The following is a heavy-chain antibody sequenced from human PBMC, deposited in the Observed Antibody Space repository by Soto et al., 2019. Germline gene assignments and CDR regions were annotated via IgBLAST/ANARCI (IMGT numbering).Heavy chain of an antibody. CDR2: IIPIFGTA. D-gene: IGHD3-3*01. V-gene: IGHV1-69*12. CDR1: GGTFSSYA. Sequence: QVQLVQSGAEVKKPGSSVKVSCKASGGTFSSYAISWVRQAPGQGLEWMGGIIPIFGTANYAQKFQGRVTITAAESTSTADREVRSLRSEDTAVYHCARSVTTIFGVGVYGMDVWGQGTTVTVSS. CDR3: ARSVTTIFGVGVYGMDV. J-gene: IGHJ6*02.